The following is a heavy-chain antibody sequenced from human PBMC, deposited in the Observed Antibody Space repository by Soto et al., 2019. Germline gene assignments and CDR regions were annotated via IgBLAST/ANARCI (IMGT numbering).Heavy chain of an antibody. CDR1: GFTFSSYG. CDR2: ISYDGSNK. V-gene: IGHV3-30*18. Sequence: TGGSLRLSCAASGFTFSSYGMHWVRQAPGKGLEWVAVISYDGSNKYYADSVKGRFTISRDNSKNTLYLQMNSLRAEDTAVYYCAKDLFVSVVAAESLIFDYWGQGTLVTVSS. CDR3: AKDLFVSVVAAESLIFDY. D-gene: IGHD2-15*01. J-gene: IGHJ4*02.